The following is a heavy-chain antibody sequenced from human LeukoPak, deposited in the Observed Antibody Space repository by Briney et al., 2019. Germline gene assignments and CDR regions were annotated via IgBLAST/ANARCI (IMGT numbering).Heavy chain of an antibody. J-gene: IGHJ4*02. D-gene: IGHD6-19*01. CDR3: ARDVWTGVAVSDY. CDR2: IKEDGSIQ. V-gene: IGHV3-7*01. Sequence: GGCLRLSCVASGFTFSSYWMTWVRQAPGKGLEWVANIKEDGSIQYYLDSVRGRFTISRDNAKTSVYLQLNSLRADDTAVYYCARDVWTGVAVSDYWGQGTLVTVSS. CDR1: GFTFSSYW.